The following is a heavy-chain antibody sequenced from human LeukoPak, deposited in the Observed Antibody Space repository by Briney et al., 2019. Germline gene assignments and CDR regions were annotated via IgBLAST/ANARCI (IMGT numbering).Heavy chain of an antibody. CDR2: IYRGDST. Sequence: PGGSLRLSCAASGFTVSSNYMSWVRQAPGKGLEWVSVIYRGDSTYYADSVKGRFTISRDNSKNTLYLQMNSLRAEDTAVYYCARDLAQGLRYFDWLPADAFDIWGQGTMVTVSS. CDR1: GFTVSSNY. D-gene: IGHD3-9*01. CDR3: ARDLAQGLRYFDWLPADAFDI. J-gene: IGHJ3*02. V-gene: IGHV3-53*01.